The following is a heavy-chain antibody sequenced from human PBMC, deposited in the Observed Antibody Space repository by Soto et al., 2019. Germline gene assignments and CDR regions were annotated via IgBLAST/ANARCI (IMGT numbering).Heavy chain of an antibody. J-gene: IGHJ4*02. CDR3: PRQVDTHGPGWFEYFDY. D-gene: IGHD6-19*01. CDR2: IIPIFDTA. V-gene: IGHV1-69*06. Sequence: ASVKVSCKASGGTFSSYAFSWVRQAPGQGLEWMGGIIPIFDTASYAQKFQGRVTLTADKSTSTAYMELSSLRSEAPAVSFSPRQVDTHGPGWFEYFDYWGQETLVTVSS. CDR1: GGTFSSYA.